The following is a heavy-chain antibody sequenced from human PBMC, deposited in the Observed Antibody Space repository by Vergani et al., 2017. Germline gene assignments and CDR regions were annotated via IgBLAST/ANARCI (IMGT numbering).Heavy chain of an antibody. CDR3: ARSRIYYGAGSPDY. CDR2: IHYSENT. V-gene: IGHV4-59*11. D-gene: IGHD3-10*01. Sequence: QVQLQESGPGLVKSSETLSLTCSVSFDSIRNLYCNWIRQPPGKGLEWIGSIHYSENTNYNPSLKPRVTISVDTSKNQFSLTLTSVTAADTAVYYCARSRIYYGAGSPDYWGQGTLVTVSS. J-gene: IGHJ4*02. CDR1: FDSIRNLY.